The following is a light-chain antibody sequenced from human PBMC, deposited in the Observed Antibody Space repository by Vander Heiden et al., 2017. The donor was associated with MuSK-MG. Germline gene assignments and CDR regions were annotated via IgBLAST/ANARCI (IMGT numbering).Light chain of an antibody. Sequence: QSALTQPPSASGSPGQSVTISCTGTSSDVGGYNYVPWYQHHPGNAPKLLISNVSERPSGVPDRFSGSKSGNTASLTVSGLQAEDEADYCCGSYAGNNILVFGGGTKLTVL. J-gene: IGLJ2*01. CDR3: GSYAGNNILV. CDR1: SSDVGGYNY. V-gene: IGLV2-8*01. CDR2: NVS.